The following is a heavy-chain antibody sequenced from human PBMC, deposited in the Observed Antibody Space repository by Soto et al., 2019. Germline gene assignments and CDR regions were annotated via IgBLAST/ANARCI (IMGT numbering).Heavy chain of an antibody. CDR3: ARAPSEVYYFDD. CDR1: GSTYSSYA. Sequence: SVKVSGKASGSTYSSYANNWVRPAPLRGLEWVGWIIPIFRTPNYAQKFQGRVTITADESTSTAYMELRSLRSEDTAGYDCARAPSEVYYFDDWGQAGLVIVAS. CDR2: IIPIFRTP. V-gene: IGHV1-69*13. J-gene: IGHJ4*02. D-gene: IGHD2-8*01.